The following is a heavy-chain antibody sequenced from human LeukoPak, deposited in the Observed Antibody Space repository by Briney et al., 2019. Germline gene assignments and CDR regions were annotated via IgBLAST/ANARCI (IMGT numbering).Heavy chain of an antibody. V-gene: IGHV3-15*01. D-gene: IGHD3-9*01. CDR2: IKSKTDGGTT. J-gene: IGHJ4*02. CDR3: TTDNTPYYDILTGYYNVPDY. Sequence: GGSLRLSCAASGFTFSNAWMSWVRQAPGKGLEWVGRIKSKTDGGTTDYAAPVKGRFTISRDDSKNTLYLQMNSLKTDDTAVYYCTTDNTPYYDILTGYYNVPDYWGQGTLVTVSS. CDR1: GFTFSNAW.